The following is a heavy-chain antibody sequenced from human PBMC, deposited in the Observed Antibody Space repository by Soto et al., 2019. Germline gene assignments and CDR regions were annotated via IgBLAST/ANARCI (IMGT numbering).Heavy chain of an antibody. J-gene: IGHJ4*02. D-gene: IGHD1-1*01. Sequence: GGSLRLSCAASGFTFSSYSMNWVRQAPGKGLEWVSSISSSSYIYYADSVKGRFTISRDNAKNSLYLQMNSLRAEDTAVYYCARVYDFELERPLDYWGRGTLVTVSS. CDR3: ARVYDFELERPLDY. CDR1: GFTFSSYS. CDR2: ISSSSYI. V-gene: IGHV3-21*01.